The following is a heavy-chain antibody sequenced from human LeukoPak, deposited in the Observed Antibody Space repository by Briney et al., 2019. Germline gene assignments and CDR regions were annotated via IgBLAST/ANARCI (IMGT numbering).Heavy chain of an antibody. CDR2: ISSGSTYI. V-gene: IGHV3-21*04. D-gene: IGHD6-19*01. CDR3: ARVRSGYYYYMDV. CDR1: GFTFSSYT. Sequence: GGSLRLSCAASGFTFSSYTMNWVRQAPGKGLEWVSSISSGSTYIYYADSVKGRFTISRDNAKNSLYLQMNSLRAEDTAVYYCARVRSGYYYYMDVWGKGTTVTVSS. J-gene: IGHJ6*03.